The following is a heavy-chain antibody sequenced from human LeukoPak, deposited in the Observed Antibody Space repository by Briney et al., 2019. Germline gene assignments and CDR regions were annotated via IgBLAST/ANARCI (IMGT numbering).Heavy chain of an antibody. CDR3: AREVRGGASSRLLEGVDYYYGMDV. CDR2: INPSGGRT. V-gene: IGHV1-46*01. CDR1: GYTFTSYY. J-gene: IGHJ6*02. D-gene: IGHD2-15*01. Sequence: GASVKVSCKASGYTFTSYYMNWVGQAPGQGLEGMGVINPSGGRTRYEQKFQGRVTMTRDTSTSTVYMELSSLRSEDTAVYYCAREVRGGASSRLLEGVDYYYGMDVWGQGTTVTVSS.